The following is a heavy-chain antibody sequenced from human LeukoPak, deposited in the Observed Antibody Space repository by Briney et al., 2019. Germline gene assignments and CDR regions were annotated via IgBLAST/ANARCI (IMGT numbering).Heavy chain of an antibody. D-gene: IGHD2-2*02. Sequence: SETLSLTCTVSGGSISSGSYYWSWIRQPAGKGLEWIGRIYTSGSTNYNPSLKSRATISVDTSKNQFSLKLSSVTAADTAVYYCARISVRAYTIDYWGQGTLVTVSS. V-gene: IGHV4-61*02. CDR1: GGSISSGSYY. CDR2: IYTSGST. CDR3: ARISVRAYTIDY. J-gene: IGHJ4*02.